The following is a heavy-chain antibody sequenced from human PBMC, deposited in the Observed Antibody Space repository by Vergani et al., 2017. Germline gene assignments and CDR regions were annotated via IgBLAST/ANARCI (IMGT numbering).Heavy chain of an antibody. D-gene: IGHD6-19*01. V-gene: IGHV3-21*04. Sequence: EVQLVESGGGLVKPGGSLRLSCAASGFTFSSYSMNWVRQAPGKGLEWVSSIGAIGGTTYYADSVKGRFSISRDSSKNKIFLQMNSLRADDTAVYYCATPADSGWSPFAFWGQGTLVTVSS. CDR3: ATPADSGWSPFAF. J-gene: IGHJ4*02. CDR1: GFTFSSYS. CDR2: IGAIGGTT.